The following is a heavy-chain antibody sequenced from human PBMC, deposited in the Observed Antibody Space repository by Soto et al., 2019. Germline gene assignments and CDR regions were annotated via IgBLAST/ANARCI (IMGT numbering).Heavy chain of an antibody. V-gene: IGHV3-13*01. Sequence: EVQLVESGGGLVQPGGSLRLSCAASGFTFSSYDMHWVRQATGKGLEWVSAIGTAGDTYYPGSVKGRFTISRENAKNSLYLQRNSLRAEDTAVYYCARDRRLAARPNEIWFDPWGQGTLVTVSS. D-gene: IGHD6-6*01. CDR3: ARDRRLAARPNEIWFDP. J-gene: IGHJ5*02. CDR1: GFTFSSYD. CDR2: IGTAGDT.